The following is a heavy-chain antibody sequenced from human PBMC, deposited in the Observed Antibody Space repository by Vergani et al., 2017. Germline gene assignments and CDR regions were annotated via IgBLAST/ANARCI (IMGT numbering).Heavy chain of an antibody. CDR3: VKDIAASGNYWYFDL. V-gene: IGHV3-9*01. CDR1: GFTFDDYA. J-gene: IGHJ2*01. D-gene: IGHD6-13*01. Sequence: EVHPVESGGGFVQPGRSLRLSCSGSGFTFDDYAMHWVRQAPGKGLEWVSGINWNSDSIAYADSVKGRFTISRDNAKNSLYLQMNSLRAEDTALYYCVKDIAASGNYWYFDLWGRGTLVTVSS. CDR2: INWNSDSI.